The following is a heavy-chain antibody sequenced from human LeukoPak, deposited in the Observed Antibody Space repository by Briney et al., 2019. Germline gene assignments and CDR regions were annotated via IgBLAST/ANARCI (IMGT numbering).Heavy chain of an antibody. Sequence: SETLSLTCAVYGGSFSGYYWSWIRQPPGKGLEWIGEINHSGSTNYNPSLKSRVTISVDTSKDQFSLKLSSVTAADTAVYYCARLWFGESGIDYWGQGSLVTVSS. CDR1: GGSFSGYY. D-gene: IGHD3-10*01. J-gene: IGHJ4*02. CDR3: ARLWFGESGIDY. V-gene: IGHV4-34*01. CDR2: INHSGST.